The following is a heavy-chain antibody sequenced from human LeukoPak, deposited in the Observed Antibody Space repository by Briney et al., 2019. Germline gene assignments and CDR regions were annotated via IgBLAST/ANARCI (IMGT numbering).Heavy chain of an antibody. D-gene: IGHD3-3*01. V-gene: IGHV1-2*02. J-gene: IGHJ4*02. Sequence: ASVKVSCKASGYTFTGYYMHWVRQAPGQGLEWMGWINPNSGGTNYAQKFQGRVTMTRDTSISTAYMELSRLRSDDTAVYYCARTDFWSGWCFDYWGQGTLVTVSS. CDR2: INPNSGGT. CDR3: ARTDFWSGWCFDY. CDR1: GYTFTGYY.